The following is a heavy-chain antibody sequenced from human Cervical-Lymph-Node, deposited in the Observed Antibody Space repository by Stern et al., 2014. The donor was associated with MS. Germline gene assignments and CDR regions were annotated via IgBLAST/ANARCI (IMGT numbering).Heavy chain of an antibody. Sequence: QVHLQQSGPGLVKPSQTLSLTCTVSGGSINNGDYYWSLVRQHPGKGLEWLGYIYYSGANYYNPSLKGRLTISVDTSKRHFSLKLTSVTAADTAVYYCARELSGMYGMDVWGQGTTVTVSS. CDR1: GGSINNGDYY. CDR2: IYYSGAN. J-gene: IGHJ6*02. V-gene: IGHV4-31*03. D-gene: IGHD1-1*01. CDR3: ARELSGMYGMDV.